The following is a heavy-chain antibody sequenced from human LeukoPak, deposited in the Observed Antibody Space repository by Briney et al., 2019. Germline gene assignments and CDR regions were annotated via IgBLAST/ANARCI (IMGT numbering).Heavy chain of an antibody. CDR3: ARGRDGYNLPSFDY. CDR1: GGSISYYY. J-gene: IGHJ4*02. V-gene: IGHV4-59*01. CDR2: IYYSGST. D-gene: IGHD5-24*01. Sequence: SETLSRTCTVSGGSISYYYWSWIRQPPGKGLEWIGYIYYSGSTNFNPSLKSRVTISLDKSKNQFSLNLTSVTTADTAVYYCARGRDGYNLPSFDYWGQGTLVTVSS.